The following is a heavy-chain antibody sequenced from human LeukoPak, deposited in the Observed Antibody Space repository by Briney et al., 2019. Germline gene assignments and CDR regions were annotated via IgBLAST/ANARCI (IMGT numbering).Heavy chain of an antibody. CDR2: INPSGGST. D-gene: IGHD3-10*01. CDR1: GYTFTSYY. V-gene: IGHV1-46*01. J-gene: IGHJ4*02. Sequence: GASVKVSCKASGYTFTSYYMHWVRQAPGQGLEWMGIINPSGGSTSYAQKFQGRVTMTRDTSTSTVYMELSSWRSEDTAVYYCARDSPRVYYGSGSYYNALGYWGQGTLVTVSS. CDR3: ARDSPRVYYGSGSYYNALGY.